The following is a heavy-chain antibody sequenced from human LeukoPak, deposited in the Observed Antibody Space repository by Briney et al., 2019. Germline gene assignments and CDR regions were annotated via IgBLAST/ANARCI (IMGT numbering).Heavy chain of an antibody. CDR3: AKDPPRRRYSASPQEN. Sequence: GGSLRLSCAASGFTFSSYAMSWVRQAPGKGLEWVSAISGSGGSTYYADSVKGRFTISRDNSKNTLYLQMNSLRAEDTAVYYCAKDPPRRRYSASPQENWGQGTLVTVSS. V-gene: IGHV3-23*01. CDR1: GFTFSSYA. CDR2: ISGSGGST. D-gene: IGHD5-12*01. J-gene: IGHJ4*02.